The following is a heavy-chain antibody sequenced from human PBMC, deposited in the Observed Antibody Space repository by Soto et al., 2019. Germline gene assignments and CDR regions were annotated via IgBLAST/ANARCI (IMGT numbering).Heavy chain of an antibody. D-gene: IGHD6-13*01. CDR1: GGYFSGYY. CDR2: INHSGST. CDR3: ARYSSSWQYNYYYGMDV. J-gene: IGHJ6*02. V-gene: IGHV4-34*01. Sequence: PSETLSLTCAVYGGYFSGYYWSWIRQPPGKGLEWIGEINHSGSTNYNPSLKSRVTISVDTSKNQFPLKLSSVTAADTAVYYCARYSSSWQYNYYYGMDVWGQGTTVTVSS.